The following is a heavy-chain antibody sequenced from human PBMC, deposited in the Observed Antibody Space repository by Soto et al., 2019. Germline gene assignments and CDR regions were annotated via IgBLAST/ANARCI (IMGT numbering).Heavy chain of an antibody. CDR3: ARTITIFGVVPGGPISSAFDI. Sequence: PSETLSLTCAVCGGSFSGYYWSWIRQPPGKGLEWIGEINHSGSTNYNPSLKSRVTISVDTSKNQFSLKLSSVTAADTAVYYCARTITIFGVVPGGPISSAFDIWGQGTMVTV. CDR2: INHSGST. V-gene: IGHV4-34*01. J-gene: IGHJ3*02. D-gene: IGHD3-3*01. CDR1: GGSFSGYY.